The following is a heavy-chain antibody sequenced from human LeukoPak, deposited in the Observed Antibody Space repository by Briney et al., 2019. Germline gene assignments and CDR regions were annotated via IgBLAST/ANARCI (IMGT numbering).Heavy chain of an antibody. V-gene: IGHV4-34*01. D-gene: IGHD1/OR15-1a*01. CDR1: GGSFSRYS. CDR2: VDHSGST. CDR3: ARDGAKEQLRQTPYMYGMDV. Sequence: SSETLSLTCAVYGGSFSRYSWNWIRQPPGKGLECIGEVDHSGSTNYNPSLKSRVTISVDTSKNQFSLKMTSVTAADTAVYYCARDGAKEQLRQTPYMYGMDVWGQGTTVTVSS. J-gene: IGHJ6*02.